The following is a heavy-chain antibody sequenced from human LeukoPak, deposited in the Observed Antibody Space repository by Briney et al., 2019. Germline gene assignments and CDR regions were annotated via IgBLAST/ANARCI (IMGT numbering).Heavy chain of an antibody. Sequence: SETLSLTCIVSGGSISSYYWNWIRQPAGKGLEWIGRVYSGGTTDYNPSLKSRVTISLDKSKNHFSLKLTSVTAADTAVYFCARGTPMVRGAALFFDYWGQGILVTVSS. CDR3: ARGTPMVRGAALFFDY. J-gene: IGHJ4*02. V-gene: IGHV4-4*07. D-gene: IGHD3-10*01. CDR1: GGSISSYY. CDR2: VYSGGTT.